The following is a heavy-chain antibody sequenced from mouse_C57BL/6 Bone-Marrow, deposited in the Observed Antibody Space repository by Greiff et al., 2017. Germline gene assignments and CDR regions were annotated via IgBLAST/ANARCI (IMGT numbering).Heavy chain of an antibody. V-gene: IGHV1-59*01. CDR3: ARWGDY. J-gene: IGHJ2*01. CDR1: GYTFTSYW. Sequence: VQLQQPGAELVRPGTSVKLSCKASGYTFTSYWMHWVKQRPGQGLEWIGVIDPSDSYTNYNQKFKGKATLTVDTSSSTAYMQLSSLTSEDSAVYYWARWGDYWGQGTTLTVSS. CDR2: IDPSDSYT.